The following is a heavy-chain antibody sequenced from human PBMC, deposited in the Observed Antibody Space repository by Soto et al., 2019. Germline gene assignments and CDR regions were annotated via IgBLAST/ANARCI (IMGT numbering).Heavy chain of an antibody. Sequence: QVQLVQSGAEVKKPGASVKVSCKASGYTFTSYGISWVRQAPGQGLEWMGWISAYIGNTNYAQKLQGRVTMTTDTSTSTAYMELRSLRSDDTAVYYCARDTPDIVVVVAAAMDVWGQGTTVTVSS. V-gene: IGHV1-18*01. D-gene: IGHD2-15*01. CDR1: GYTFTSYG. CDR3: ARDTPDIVVVVAAAMDV. J-gene: IGHJ6*02. CDR2: ISAYIGNT.